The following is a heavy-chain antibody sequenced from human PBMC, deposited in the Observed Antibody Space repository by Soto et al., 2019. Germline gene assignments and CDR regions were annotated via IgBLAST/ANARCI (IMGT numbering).Heavy chain of an antibody. V-gene: IGHV1-69*06. J-gene: IGHJ6*02. CDR1: GDSFNNDG. CDR3: TQWDGYADV. D-gene: IGHD1-26*01. CDR2: IIPHFGPA. Sequence: QVQLVQSGAEVKKPGSSVKVSCKASGDSFNNDGVNWVRQAPGQGLEWVGGIIPHFGPAKYPQKFQGRATITADTPTNTVFMELLSLTSDDTAIYFCTQWDGYADVWGQGTTVIVSS.